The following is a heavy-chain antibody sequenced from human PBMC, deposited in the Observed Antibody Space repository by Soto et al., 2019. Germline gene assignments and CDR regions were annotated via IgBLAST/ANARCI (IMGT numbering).Heavy chain of an antibody. D-gene: IGHD6-19*01. J-gene: IGHJ4*02. V-gene: IGHV3-23*01. CDR3: ARRSSGWDFDY. Sequence: EVQLLESGGGLVQPGGSLRLSCAASGFTFSSYAMSWVRQAPGKGLEWVSAISGSGGSTYYADSVKGRFTISRDNSKNTLYRQMNSLRAEDTAVDYCARRSSGWDFDYWGQGTLVTASS. CDR1: GFTFSSYA. CDR2: ISGSGGST.